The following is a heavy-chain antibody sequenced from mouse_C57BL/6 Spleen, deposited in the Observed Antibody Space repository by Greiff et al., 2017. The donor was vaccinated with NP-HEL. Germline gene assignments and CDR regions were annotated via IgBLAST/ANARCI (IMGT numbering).Heavy chain of an antibody. CDR1: GYTFTSYW. CDR3: ARWDDGSSYAMDY. V-gene: IGHV1-69*01. J-gene: IGHJ4*01. CDR2: IDPSDSYT. Sequence: QVQLQQSGAELVMPGASVTLSCKASGYTFTSYWMHWVKQRPGQGLEWIGEIDPSDSYTNYNQKFTGKSTLTVDSSSSTAYMQLSSLTSEDSAVYDCARWDDGSSYAMDYWGQGTSVTVSS. D-gene: IGHD1-1*01.